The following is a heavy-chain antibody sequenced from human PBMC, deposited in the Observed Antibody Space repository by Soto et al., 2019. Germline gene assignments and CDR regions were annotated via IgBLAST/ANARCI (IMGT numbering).Heavy chain of an antibody. J-gene: IGHJ4*02. D-gene: IGHD6-6*01. Sequence: QVQLQQWGAGLLKPSETLSLTCAVYGGSFSDYYWSWIRQPPGKGLEWIGEINHSGSTNYNPSLKSRVTISVDTSKDQFSLKLSSVTAADTAVYYCATWGQLVRLDHWGQGTLVTVSS. CDR1: GGSFSDYY. CDR3: ATWGQLVRLDH. V-gene: IGHV4-34*01. CDR2: INHSGST.